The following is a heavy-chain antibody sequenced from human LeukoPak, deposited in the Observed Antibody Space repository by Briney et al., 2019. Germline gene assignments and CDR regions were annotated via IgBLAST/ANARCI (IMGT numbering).Heavy chain of an antibody. D-gene: IGHD3-10*01. J-gene: IGHJ4*02. V-gene: IGHV3-11*01. CDR2: ISSSGSTI. CDR3: VRLGTMVRGVTRDPDY. Sequence: GGSLRLSYAASGFTFSDYYMSWIRQAPGKGPEWVSYISSSGSTIYYADSVKGRFTVSRDNAKNSLYLQMNSLRAEDTAYYYCVRLGTMVRGVTRDPDYWGQGTLVTVSS. CDR1: GFTFSDYY.